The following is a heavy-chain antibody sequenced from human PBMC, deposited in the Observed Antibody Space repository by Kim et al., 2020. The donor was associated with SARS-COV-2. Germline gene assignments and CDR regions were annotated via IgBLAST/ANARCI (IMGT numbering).Heavy chain of an antibody. Sequence: SETLSLTCTVSGGSISSSSYYWGWIRQPPGKGLEWIGSIYYSGSTYYNPSLKSRVTISVDTSKNQFSLKLSSVTAADTAVYYCARQGVFCFYYYGIDVWG. V-gene: IGHV4-39*01. CDR2: IYYSGST. J-gene: IGHJ6*01. CDR3: ARQGVFCFYYYGIDV. CDR1: GGSISSSSYY. D-gene: IGHD6-13*01.